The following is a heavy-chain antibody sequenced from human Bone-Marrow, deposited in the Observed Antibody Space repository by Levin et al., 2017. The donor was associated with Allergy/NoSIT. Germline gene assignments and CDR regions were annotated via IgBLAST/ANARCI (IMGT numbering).Heavy chain of an antibody. J-gene: IGHJ4*02. V-gene: IGHV3-53*01. CDR2: FYRNGNT. D-gene: IGHD1-1*01. Sequence: SCAASGFTVRSTSMSWVRQAPGKGLEWVSAFYRNGNTLYADSVEGRFTISRDNSKNTVYLQMSSLRVEDTALYYCTRDVGGTFDYWGQGTPVTVSS. CDR3: TRDVGGTFDY. CDR1: GFTVRSTS.